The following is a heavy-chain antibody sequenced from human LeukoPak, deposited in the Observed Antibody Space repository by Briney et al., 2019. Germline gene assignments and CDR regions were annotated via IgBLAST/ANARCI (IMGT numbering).Heavy chain of an antibody. D-gene: IGHD2-15*01. CDR2: IYHSGST. CDR1: GGSISSGGYY. Sequence: PQTLSLTCTVSGGSISSGGYYWSWIRQPPGKGLEWIGYIYHSGSTYYNPSLKSRVTISVDRSKNQFSLKLSSVTAADTAVYYCARGLSSYSLIDAFDIWGQGTMVTVSS. J-gene: IGHJ3*02. V-gene: IGHV4-30-2*01. CDR3: ARGLSSYSLIDAFDI.